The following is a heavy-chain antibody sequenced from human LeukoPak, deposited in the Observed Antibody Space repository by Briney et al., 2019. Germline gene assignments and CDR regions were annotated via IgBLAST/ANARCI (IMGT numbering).Heavy chain of an antibody. Sequence: GRSLRHSCAASGFTFSSYAMHWVRQAPGKGLEWVAITSYDGGNKYYADSVKGRSTISRDNSKNTLHLQMNSLRAEDTAVYYCARGGHYYDSSIDYWGQGTLVTVSS. CDR2: TSYDGGNK. CDR3: ARGGHYYDSSIDY. J-gene: IGHJ4*02. CDR1: GFTFSSYA. D-gene: IGHD3-22*01. V-gene: IGHV3-30-3*01.